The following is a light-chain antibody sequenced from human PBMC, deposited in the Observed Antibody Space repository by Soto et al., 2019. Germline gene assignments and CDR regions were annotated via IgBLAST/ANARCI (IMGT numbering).Light chain of an antibody. CDR1: SSDVGSYNL. V-gene: IGLV2-23*02. CDR3: QSYDSSPRVV. Sequence: QSALTQPASVSGSPGQSITISCTGTSSDVGSYNLVSWYQQHPGKAPKLMIYEVSKRPSGVSNRFSGSKSGNTASLTISGLQAEDEADYYCQSYDSSPRVVFGGGTKLTVL. CDR2: EVS. J-gene: IGLJ2*01.